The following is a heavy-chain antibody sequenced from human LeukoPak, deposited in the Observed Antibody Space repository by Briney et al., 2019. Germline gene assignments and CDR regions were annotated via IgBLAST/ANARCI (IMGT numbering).Heavy chain of an antibody. Sequence: GGSLRLSCAASGFTFDDYAMHWVRQAPGKGLEWVSGISWNSGSIGYADSVKGRFTISRDNAKNSLYLQMNSLRAEDMALYYCAKSLTYYYDSSGYFDYWGQGTLVTVSS. CDR1: GFTFDDYA. J-gene: IGHJ4*02. CDR2: ISWNSGSI. CDR3: AKSLTYYYDSSGYFDY. D-gene: IGHD3-22*01. V-gene: IGHV3-9*03.